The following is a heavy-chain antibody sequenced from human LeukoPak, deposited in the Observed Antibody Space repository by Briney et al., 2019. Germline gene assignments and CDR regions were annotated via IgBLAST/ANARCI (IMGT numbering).Heavy chain of an antibody. D-gene: IGHD6-19*01. CDR1: GHTFTSYG. CDR3: ARDRGKYSSGWFGHRFDP. CDR2: ISAYNGNT. J-gene: IGHJ5*02. V-gene: IGHV1-18*01. Sequence: ASVKVSCKASGHTFTSYGISWVRQAPGQGLEWMGWISAYNGNTNYAQKLQGRVTMTTDTSTSTAYMELRSLRSDDTAVYYCARDRGKYSSGWFGHRFDPWGQGTLVTVSS.